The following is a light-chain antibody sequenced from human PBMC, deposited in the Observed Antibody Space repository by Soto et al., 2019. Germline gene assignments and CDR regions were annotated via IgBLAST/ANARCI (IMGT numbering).Light chain of an antibody. J-gene: IGKJ4*01. Sequence: EIVLTQSPGTLSLSPGERATLSCRASQRVSSSYLAWYQQKPGQAPRLLIYGASSRATGIPDRFSGSGSGTDFTLTISRLETEDFAVYYCQQYGSSAGTFGGGTKVEIK. CDR2: GAS. CDR3: QQYGSSAGT. V-gene: IGKV3-20*01. CDR1: QRVSSSY.